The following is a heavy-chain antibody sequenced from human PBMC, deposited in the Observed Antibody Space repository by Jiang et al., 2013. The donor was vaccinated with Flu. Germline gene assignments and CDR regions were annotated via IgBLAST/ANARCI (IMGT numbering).Heavy chain of an antibody. CDR3: ARVGPNRGIRYWFDP. Sequence: SGAEVKKPGASVKVSCKASGYTFTSYYMHWVRQAPGQGLEWMGIINPSGGSTSYAQKFQGRVTMTRDTSTSTVYMELSSLRSEDTAVYYCARVGPNRGIRYWFDPWGQGTLVTVSS. CDR1: GYTFTSYY. D-gene: IGHD3-3*02. CDR2: INPSGGST. V-gene: IGHV1-46*01. J-gene: IGHJ5*02.